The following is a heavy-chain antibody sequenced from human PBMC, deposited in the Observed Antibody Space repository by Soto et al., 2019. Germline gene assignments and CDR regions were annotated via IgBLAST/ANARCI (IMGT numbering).Heavy chain of an antibody. J-gene: IGHJ4*02. D-gene: IGHD3-22*01. CDR2: ISAYNGNT. Sequence: LVKVSCKASGYTFTSYGISWVRQAPGQGLEWMGWISAYNGNTNYAQKLQGRVTMTTDTSTSTAYMELRSLRSDDTAVYYCAREQSMYYYDSSGALDYWGQGTLVTVSS. V-gene: IGHV1-18*04. CDR1: GYTFTSYG. CDR3: AREQSMYYYDSSGALDY.